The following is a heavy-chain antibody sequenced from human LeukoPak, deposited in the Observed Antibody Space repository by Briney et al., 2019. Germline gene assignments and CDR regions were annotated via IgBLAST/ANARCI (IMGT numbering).Heavy chain of an antibody. J-gene: IGHJ4*02. CDR1: GFTFSNAW. CDR3: TRGYCSGGSCYFGY. D-gene: IGHD2-15*01. V-gene: IGHV3-15*01. Sequence: GGSLRLSCAASGFTFSNAWMSWVRQAPGKGLEWVGRIKSKTDGGTTDYAAPVKGRFTISRDDSKSIAYLQMNSLKTEDTAVYYCTRGYCSGGSCYFGYWGQGTLVTVSS. CDR2: IKSKTDGGTT.